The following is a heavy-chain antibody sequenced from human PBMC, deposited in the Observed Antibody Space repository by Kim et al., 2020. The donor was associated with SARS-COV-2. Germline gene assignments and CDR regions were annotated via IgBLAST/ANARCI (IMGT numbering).Heavy chain of an antibody. D-gene: IGHD6-19*01. Sequence: SETLSLTCTVSGGSISSSSYYWGWIRQPPGKGLEWIGSIYYSGSTYYNPSLKSRVTISVDTSKNQFSLKLSSVTAADTAVYYCARFAAGQVKWLVASSFREKYYFDYWGQGTLVTVSS. CDR3: ARFAAGQVKWLVASSFREKYYFDY. J-gene: IGHJ4*02. CDR2: IYYSGST. CDR1: GGSISSSSYY. V-gene: IGHV4-39*01.